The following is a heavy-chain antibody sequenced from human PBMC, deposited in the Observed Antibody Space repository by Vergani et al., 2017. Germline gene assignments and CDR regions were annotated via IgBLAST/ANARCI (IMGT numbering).Heavy chain of an antibody. CDR2: IVGSGGRT. D-gene: IGHD2-15*01. CDR1: GFTFSSYA. CDR3: AKSRGYYSTDGFDI. J-gene: IGHJ3*02. V-gene: IGHV3-23*01. Sequence: EVQLLESGGGLVQPGGSLRLSCAASGFTFSSYAMTWVRPAPGKGLECVSAIVGSGGRTYYADSVKGRFTISRDNSKNTLYLQLNSLRADDTAVYYCAKSRGYYSTDGFDIWGQGTMVTVSS.